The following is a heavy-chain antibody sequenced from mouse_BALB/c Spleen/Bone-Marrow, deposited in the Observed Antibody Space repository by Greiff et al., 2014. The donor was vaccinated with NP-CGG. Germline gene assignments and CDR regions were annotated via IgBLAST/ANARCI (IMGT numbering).Heavy chain of an antibody. CDR3: AREGNGNLDY. CDR2: ISTYYGDA. V-gene: IGHV1S137*01. CDR1: GYTFTDYA. Sequence: VMLVESGAELVRPGVSVKISCKGSGYTFTDYAMHWVKQSHAKSLEWIGVISTYYGDASYNQKFKGKDTMTVDKSSSTAYMELARLTSEDSAIYYCAREGNGNLDYWGQGTTLTVSS. D-gene: IGHD2-1*01. J-gene: IGHJ2*01.